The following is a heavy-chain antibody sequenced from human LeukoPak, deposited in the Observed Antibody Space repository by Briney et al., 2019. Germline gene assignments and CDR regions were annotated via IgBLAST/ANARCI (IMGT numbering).Heavy chain of an antibody. D-gene: IGHD3-22*01. Sequence: SETLSLTCTVSGGSTSSSSYYWGWIRQPPGKGLEWIGETNHSGSTNYNPSLKSRVTISVDTSKNQFSLKLSSVTAADTAVYYCARGSYYDSSGYYSDFDYWGQGTLVTVSS. J-gene: IGHJ4*02. CDR2: TNHSGST. V-gene: IGHV4-39*07. CDR1: GGSTSSSSYY. CDR3: ARGSYYDSSGYYSDFDY.